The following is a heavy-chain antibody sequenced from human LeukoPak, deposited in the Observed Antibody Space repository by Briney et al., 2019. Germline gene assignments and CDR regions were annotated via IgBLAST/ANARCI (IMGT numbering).Heavy chain of an antibody. CDR1: GYTFTNYH. CDR3: ARYGHSPYFDY. D-gene: IGHD4-17*01. J-gene: IGHJ4*02. Sequence: ASVKVSCKASGYTFTNYHIHWVRQPPGQGLEWMGIINPSGGSTSDAQKFQGRVTMTRDMSTSTVYMQLSSLRSEDTAVYYCARYGHSPYFDYWGQGTLVTVSS. V-gene: IGHV1-46*01. CDR2: INPSGGST.